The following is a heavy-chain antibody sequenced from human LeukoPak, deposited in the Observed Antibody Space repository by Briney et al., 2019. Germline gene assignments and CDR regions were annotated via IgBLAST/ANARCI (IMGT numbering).Heavy chain of an antibody. Sequence: ASVKVSCKASGYTFTGYYMHWVRQAPGQGLEWMGWINPHSGGTDYAQKFQGRVTMTRDTSISTAYMDLSRLRSDDTAVYYCASGGTNGVRYLDYWGQGTLVTVSS. CDR2: INPHSGGT. J-gene: IGHJ4*02. CDR1: GYTFTGYY. D-gene: IGHD2-8*01. CDR3: ASGGTNGVRYLDY. V-gene: IGHV1-2*02.